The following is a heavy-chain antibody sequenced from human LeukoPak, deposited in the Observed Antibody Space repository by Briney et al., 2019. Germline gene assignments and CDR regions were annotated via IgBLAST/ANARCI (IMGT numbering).Heavy chain of an antibody. D-gene: IGHD4/OR15-4a*01. CDR2: IYRYNT. J-gene: IGHJ4*02. Sequence: GGSLRLSCTVSGFTVSSNSMSWVRQAPGKGLEWVSFIYRYNTHYSDSVKGRFTISRDNSKDTLYLQMNSLRAEATAVYYCARRAGAYSHPYDYWGQGTLVTVSS. V-gene: IGHV3-53*01. CDR3: ARRAGAYSHPYDY. CDR1: GFTVSSNS.